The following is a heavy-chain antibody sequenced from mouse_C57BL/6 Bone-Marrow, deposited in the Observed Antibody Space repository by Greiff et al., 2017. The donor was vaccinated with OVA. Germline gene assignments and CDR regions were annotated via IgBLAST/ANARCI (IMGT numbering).Heavy chain of an antibody. J-gene: IGHJ4*01. Sequence: EVQLVESGGGLVKPGGSLKLSCAASGFTFSDYGMHWVRQAPEKGLEWVAYISSGSSTIYYADTVKGRFTISRDNAKNTLFLQRTSLMSEDTVMYDCARRLLCVRAYYDSMDYWGQGTLVTVSA. D-gene: IGHD2-14*01. CDR1: GFTFSDYG. CDR2: ISSGSSTI. CDR3: ARRLLCVRAYYDSMDY. V-gene: IGHV5-17*01.